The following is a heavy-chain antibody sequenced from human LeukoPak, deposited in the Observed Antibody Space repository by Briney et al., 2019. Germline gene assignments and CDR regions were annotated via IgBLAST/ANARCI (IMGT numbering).Heavy chain of an antibody. CDR1: GFTFTSYW. D-gene: IGHD5-12*01. J-gene: IGHJ4*02. V-gene: IGHV3-74*01. CDR3: ASGGVATSPEGGY. Sequence: GGSLRLSCAASGFTFTSYWMHWVRQAPGKGLVWVSRINNDGTNTIYADSVKGRFTISRDNAKNTLYLQVNSLRAEDTAVYYCASGGVATSPEGGYWGQGTLVTVSS. CDR2: INNDGTNT.